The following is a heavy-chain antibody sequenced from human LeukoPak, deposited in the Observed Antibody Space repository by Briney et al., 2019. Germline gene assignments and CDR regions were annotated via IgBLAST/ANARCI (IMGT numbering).Heavy chain of an antibody. CDR2: IYPGDSDT. J-gene: IGHJ3*02. CDR3: ARLGYCTNGVCTDAFDI. D-gene: IGHD2-8*01. Sequence: GESLKISFKASGYPFTNYWIGWVRQMPGKGLEWIGTIYPGDSDTRYSPSFQGQVTISADKSISTAYLQWSSLKASDTAMYYCARLGYCTNGVCTDAFDIWGQGTMVTVSS. CDR1: GYPFTNYW. V-gene: IGHV5-51*01.